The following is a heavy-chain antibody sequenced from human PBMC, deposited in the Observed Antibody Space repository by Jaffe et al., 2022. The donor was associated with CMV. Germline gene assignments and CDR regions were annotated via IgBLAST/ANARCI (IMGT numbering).Heavy chain of an antibody. J-gene: IGHJ3*02. CDR3: ARDGGDILTGYYSGAFDI. Sequence: QVQLQESGPGLVKPSETLSLTCTVSGGSISSYYWSWIRQPPGKGLEWIGYIYYSGSTNYNPSLKSRVTISVDTSKNQFSLKLSSVTAADTAVYYCARDGGDILTGYYSGAFDIWGQGTMVTVSS. V-gene: IGHV4-59*12. D-gene: IGHD3-9*01. CDR1: GGSISSYY. CDR2: IYYSGST.